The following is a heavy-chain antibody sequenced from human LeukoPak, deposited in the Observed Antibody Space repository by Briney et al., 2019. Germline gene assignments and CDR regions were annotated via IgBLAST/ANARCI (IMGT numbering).Heavy chain of an antibody. Sequence: GGCLRLSCAASGFTFSSYSMNWVRQAPGKGLEWVSSISSSSSYIYYADSVKGRFTISRDNAKNSLYLQMNSLRAEDTAVYYCARDRGYYGMDVWGQGTTVTVSS. CDR2: ISSSSSYI. V-gene: IGHV3-21*01. D-gene: IGHD3-10*01. J-gene: IGHJ6*02. CDR1: GFTFSSYS. CDR3: ARDRGYYGMDV.